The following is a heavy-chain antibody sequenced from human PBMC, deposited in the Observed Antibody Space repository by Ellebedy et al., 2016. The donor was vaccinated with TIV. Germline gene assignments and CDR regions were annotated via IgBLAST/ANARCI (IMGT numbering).Heavy chain of an antibody. V-gene: IGHV1-46*01. CDR2: INPTIGST. J-gene: IGHJ4*02. CDR3: ARVPSYSSGYDLDH. D-gene: IGHD5-18*01. Sequence: AASVQVSCKASGYTFTSYYMHWVRQAPGQGLEWMGIINPTIGSTTYAQKFQGRVTMTSDTSTSTVYMELSSLKSEDTAVYYCARVPSYSSGYDLDHWGQGTLVTVSS. CDR1: GYTFTSYY.